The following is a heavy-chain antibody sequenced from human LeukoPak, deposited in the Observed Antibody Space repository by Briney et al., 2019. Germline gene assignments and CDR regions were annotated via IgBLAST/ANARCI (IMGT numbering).Heavy chain of an antibody. D-gene: IGHD2-21*01. Sequence: GASVKVSCKTSGYTFTDFYMHWVRQAPGQGLEWMGCMSTKTGVTTDYAQKFQGRLTMTRDTSINTAYMELSSLMSDDTAVYFCARVDWNYWGQGTLVTVSS. CDR2: MSTKTGVT. V-gene: IGHV1-2*02. CDR1: GYTFTDFY. CDR3: ARVDWNY. J-gene: IGHJ4*02.